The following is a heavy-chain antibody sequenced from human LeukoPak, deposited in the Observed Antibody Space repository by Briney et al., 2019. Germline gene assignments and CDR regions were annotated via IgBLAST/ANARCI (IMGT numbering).Heavy chain of an antibody. CDR2: ISVRGGST. CDR1: GFTFSTYA. Sequence: GGSLRLSCAASGFTFSTYAMNWVRQAPGKGLEWVSVISVRGGSTYYADSVKGRFTISRDNSKNTLYLQMNSLRAEDTAVYYCAKDNGGLVLRTPFDYWGQGTLVTVSS. J-gene: IGHJ4*02. CDR3: AKDNGGLVLRTPFDY. D-gene: IGHD3-3*01. V-gene: IGHV3-23*01.